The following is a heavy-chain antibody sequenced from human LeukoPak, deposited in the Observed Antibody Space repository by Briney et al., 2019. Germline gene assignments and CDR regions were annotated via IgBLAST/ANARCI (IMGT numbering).Heavy chain of an antibody. V-gene: IGHV1-69*05. CDR1: GGTFSSYA. CDR2: IIRIFGTA. CDR3: ARGRMITFGGVIVPQYFDY. J-gene: IGHJ4*02. Sequence: SVKVSCKASGGTFSSYAIGWVRQAPGQGLEWMGRIIRIFGTANYAQKFQGRVTITTDESTSTAYMELSSLRSEDTAVYYCARGRMITFGGVIVPQYFDYWGQGTLVTVSS. D-gene: IGHD3-16*02.